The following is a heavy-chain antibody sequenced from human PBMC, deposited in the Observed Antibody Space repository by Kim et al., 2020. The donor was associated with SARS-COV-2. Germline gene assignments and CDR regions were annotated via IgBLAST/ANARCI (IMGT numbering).Heavy chain of an antibody. Sequence: GGSLRLSCAASGFTFSDYYMSWVRQAPGKGLEWVSYISGGSTYTNYADSVKGRFTISRDNPKKSVYLQMNSLRAEDTAVYYCARDTTTVTAENFYGMDVWGQGNTVTVSS. CDR3: ARDTTTVTAENFYGMDV. V-gene: IGHV3-11*05. CDR1: GFTFSDYY. CDR2: ISGGSTYT. D-gene: IGHD4-4*01. J-gene: IGHJ6*02.